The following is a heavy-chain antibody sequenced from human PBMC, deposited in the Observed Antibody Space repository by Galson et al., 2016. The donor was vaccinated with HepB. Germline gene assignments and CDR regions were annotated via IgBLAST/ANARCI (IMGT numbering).Heavy chain of an antibody. Sequence: SLRLSCAVSGFTFSGYWMSWVRQAPGKGLEWVANIDQDGSETDSVDSVKGRFTISRDNGKNSVYLQMNSRRVEDTALYYCARLRGGYDFDYWGQGTLVTVSS. CDR1: GFTFSGYW. D-gene: IGHD5-12*01. CDR3: ARLRGGYDFDY. CDR2: IDQDGSET. J-gene: IGHJ4*02. V-gene: IGHV3-7*01.